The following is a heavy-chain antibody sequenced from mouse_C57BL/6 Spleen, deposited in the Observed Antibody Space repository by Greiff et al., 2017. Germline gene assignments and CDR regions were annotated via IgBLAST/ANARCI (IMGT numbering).Heavy chain of an antibody. Sequence: VQLQQPGAELVKPGASVKLSCKASGYTFTSYWMHWVKQRPGQGLEWIGMIHPNSGSTNYNEKFKSKATLTVDKSSSTAYMQLSSLTSEDSAVYDCARGGLDYGNYEFAYWGQGTLVTVSA. V-gene: IGHV1-64*01. CDR2: IHPNSGST. J-gene: IGHJ3*01. CDR1: GYTFTSYW. CDR3: ARGGLDYGNYEFAY. D-gene: IGHD2-1*01.